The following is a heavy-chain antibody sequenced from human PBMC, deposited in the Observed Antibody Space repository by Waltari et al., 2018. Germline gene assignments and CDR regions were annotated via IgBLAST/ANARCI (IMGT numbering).Heavy chain of an antibody. CDR3: AGDKLDYYGSGTFFDL. Sequence: QVQLQESGPGLVKPSQTLSLTCTVSGGSISSGSYYWSWIRQPAGKGLEWIGRTYTSGSTNYNPSLKSRVNISVDTSKNQFSLKLSSVTAADTAVYYGAGDKLDYYGSGTFFDLWGRGTLVTVSS. D-gene: IGHD3-10*01. J-gene: IGHJ2*01. CDR2: TYTSGST. CDR1: GGSISSGSYY. V-gene: IGHV4-61*02.